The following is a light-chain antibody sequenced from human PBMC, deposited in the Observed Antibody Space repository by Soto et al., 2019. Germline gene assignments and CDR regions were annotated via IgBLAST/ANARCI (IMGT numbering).Light chain of an antibody. Sequence: QSVLTQSSSVSASLGSSVKLTCTLSSGHSTYIIAWHQQRPGKAPRYLMKLERSGAYNKGSGIPDRFSGSSSGGDRFLTISNLQFEDEADYYCETWEDNIRVFGEGTKLTVL. CDR1: SGHSTYI. V-gene: IGLV4-60*02. CDR2: LERSGAY. J-gene: IGLJ2*01. CDR3: ETWEDNIRV.